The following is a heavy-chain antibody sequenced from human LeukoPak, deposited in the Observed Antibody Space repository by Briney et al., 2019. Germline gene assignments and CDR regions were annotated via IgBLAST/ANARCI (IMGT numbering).Heavy chain of an antibody. CDR3: ARDIGGSSWYYFDY. CDR2: IIPSGDSP. V-gene: IGHV1-46*01. D-gene: IGHD6-13*01. J-gene: IGHJ4*02. CDR1: GHTFTSHY. Sequence: GASVKVSCKASGHTFTSHYMHWLRQAPGQGLEWMGIIIPSGDSPTYAQKFQGRVTMTRDMSTSTVYMELSSLRSEDTAFYYCARDIGGSSWYYFDYWGQGTLVTVSS.